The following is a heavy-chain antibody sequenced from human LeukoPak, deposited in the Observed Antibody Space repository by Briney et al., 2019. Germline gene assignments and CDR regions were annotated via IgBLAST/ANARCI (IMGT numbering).Heavy chain of an antibody. CDR3: AREYYDSSGYYEY. Sequence: ASVKVSCKASGYTFTSYGISWVRQATGQGLEWMGWMNPNSGNTGYAQKFQGRVTMTRNTSISTAYMELSSLRSEDTAVYYCAREYYDSSGYYEYWGQGTLVTVSS. V-gene: IGHV1-8*02. CDR2: MNPNSGNT. J-gene: IGHJ4*02. CDR1: GYTFTSYG. D-gene: IGHD3-22*01.